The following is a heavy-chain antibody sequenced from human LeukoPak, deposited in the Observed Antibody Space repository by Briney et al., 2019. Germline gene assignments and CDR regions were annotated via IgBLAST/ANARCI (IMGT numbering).Heavy chain of an antibody. CDR3: ARDHVRDYYYYGMDV. Sequence: PGGSLRLSCAASGFTFSSYEMNWVRQAPGKGLEWVPYISSSGSTIYYADSVKGRFTISRDNAKNSLYLQMNSLRAEDTAVYYCARDHVRDYYYYGMDVWGQGTTVTVSS. J-gene: IGHJ6*02. D-gene: IGHD3-10*02. V-gene: IGHV3-48*03. CDR2: ISSSGSTI. CDR1: GFTFSSYE.